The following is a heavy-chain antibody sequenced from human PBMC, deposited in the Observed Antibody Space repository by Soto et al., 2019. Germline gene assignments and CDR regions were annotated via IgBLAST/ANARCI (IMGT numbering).Heavy chain of an antibody. CDR1: GFTFSSYA. CDR3: ARDSAVDGYKPYYYYYYGMDV. J-gene: IGHJ6*02. V-gene: IGHV3-30-3*01. Sequence: VGSLRLSCAASGFTFSSYAMHWVRQAPGKGLEWVAVISYDGSNKYYADSVKGRFTISRDNSKNTLYLQMNSLRAEDTAVYYCARDSAVDGYKPYYYYYYGMDVWGQGTTVTAP. D-gene: IGHD5-12*01. CDR2: ISYDGSNK.